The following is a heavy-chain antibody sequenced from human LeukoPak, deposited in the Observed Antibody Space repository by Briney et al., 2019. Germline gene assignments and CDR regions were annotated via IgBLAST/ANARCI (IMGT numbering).Heavy chain of an antibody. CDR1: GASISSSSFY. V-gene: IGHV4-61*05. Sequence: SETLSLTCTVSGASISSSSFYWGWIRQSPGKGLEWIGEVYHSGSTNYNPSLKSRVTISVDKSKNQFSLKLSSVTAADTAVYYCAGAYCGGDCYSGRAFDIWGQGTMVTVSS. CDR2: VYHSGST. CDR3: AGAYCGGDCYSGRAFDI. J-gene: IGHJ3*02. D-gene: IGHD2-21*02.